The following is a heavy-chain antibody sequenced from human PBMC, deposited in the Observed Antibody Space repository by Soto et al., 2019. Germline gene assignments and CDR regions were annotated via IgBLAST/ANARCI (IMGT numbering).Heavy chain of an antibody. CDR3: AKNQERELPRVIDF. Sequence: GSLRLSCAPSRLSFGDKAMSWVRKAQGGGLEWVSSMRGSSSTKYYADSVRGRFTISRDRSKNTLYLQMSSLRAEDTALYYCAKNQERELPRVIDFWGQGTLVTFSS. D-gene: IGHD1-7*01. V-gene: IGHV3-23*01. CDR1: RLSFGDKA. CDR2: MRGSSSTK. J-gene: IGHJ4*02.